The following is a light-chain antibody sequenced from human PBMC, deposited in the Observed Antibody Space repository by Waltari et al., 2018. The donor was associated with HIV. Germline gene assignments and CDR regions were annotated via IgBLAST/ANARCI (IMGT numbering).Light chain of an antibody. CDR1: KQGEKS. J-gene: IGLJ2*01. CDR3: QAWDSNTAV. V-gene: IGLV3-1*01. CDR2: DDT. Sequence: SYAVTQPPSVSVSPGQTANNTCSGEKQGEKSFYWYQQGPGHSPWLVMYDDTKRPSGIPERFFDSKSGNAATLTISVTQAVDEADYYCQAWDSNTAVFGGGTKLTVL.